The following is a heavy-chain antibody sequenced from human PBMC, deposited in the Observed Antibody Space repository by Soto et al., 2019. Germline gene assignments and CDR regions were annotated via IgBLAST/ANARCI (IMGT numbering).Heavy chain of an antibody. CDR3: ASCQKGYYRNYFDH. CDR1: GGSISGIDYC. Sequence: FETLSLLCDVSGGSISGIDYCCGFLHKSPGKGPEWIGSVVYTGFTYYNQSLERRVSVSVETSKKQCSLNVSGVSAADTAVYYCASCQKGYYRNYFDHWGQGALVTLHS. J-gene: IGHJ4*02. D-gene: IGHD2-15*01. V-gene: IGHV4-39*01. CDR2: VVYTGFT.